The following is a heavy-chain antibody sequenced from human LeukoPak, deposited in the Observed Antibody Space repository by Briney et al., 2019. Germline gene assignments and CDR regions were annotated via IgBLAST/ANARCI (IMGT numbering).Heavy chain of an antibody. CDR3: ASNRGEGFPFDY. D-gene: IGHD7-27*01. Sequence: GGSLRLSCAASGFTLSSYGMHWVRQAPGKGLEWVAVIWYDGSNKYYADSVKGRFTISRDNSKNTLYLQMNSLRAEDTAVYYCASNRGEGFPFDYWGQGTLVTVSS. J-gene: IGHJ4*02. CDR2: IWYDGSNK. CDR1: GFTLSSYG. V-gene: IGHV3-33*01.